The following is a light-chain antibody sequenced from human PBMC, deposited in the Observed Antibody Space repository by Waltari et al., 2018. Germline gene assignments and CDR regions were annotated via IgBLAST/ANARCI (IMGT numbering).Light chain of an antibody. CDR1: QSVLYSSNNKNS. CDR2: WAS. Sequence: DIVMTQSPDSLAVSLGARATTNCKSNQSVLYSSNNKNSLAWSQQKPGQPPKFLIHWASTRESGVPDRFSGSGSGTDFTLTISSLQAEDVAVYYCQQFYSTPLTFGGGTKVEIK. CDR3: QQFYSTPLT. J-gene: IGKJ4*01. V-gene: IGKV4-1*01.